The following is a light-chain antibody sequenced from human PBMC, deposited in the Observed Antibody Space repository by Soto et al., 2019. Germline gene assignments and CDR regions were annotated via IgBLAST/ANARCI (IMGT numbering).Light chain of an antibody. J-gene: IGLJ2*01. CDR3: AAWDDSLSGRGVV. Sequence: QSVLTQPPSASGTPGQRVTISCSGSSSNIGSNYVYWYQQLPGTAPKVLIYRNNQRPSGVPDRFSGSKSGTSASLAISGLRSEDEADYYCAAWDDSLSGRGVVFGGGTKLTVL. CDR2: RNN. V-gene: IGLV1-47*01. CDR1: SSNIGSNY.